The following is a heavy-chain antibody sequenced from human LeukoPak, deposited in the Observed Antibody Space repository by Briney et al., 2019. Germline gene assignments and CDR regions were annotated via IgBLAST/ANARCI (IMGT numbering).Heavy chain of an antibody. J-gene: IGHJ4*02. CDR1: GYTFTSYY. V-gene: IGHV1-46*01. CDR3: AASKGAAHLDY. D-gene: IGHD6-25*01. Sequence: ASVKVSCKASGYTFTSYYMHWVRQAPGQGLEWMGIINPSGGSKSYAQKFQGRVTMTRDMSTSTVYMELSSLRSEDTAVYYCAASKGAAHLDYWGQGTLVTGSS. CDR2: INPSGGSK.